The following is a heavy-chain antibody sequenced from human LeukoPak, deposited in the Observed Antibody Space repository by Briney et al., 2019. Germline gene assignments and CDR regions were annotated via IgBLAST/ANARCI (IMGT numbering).Heavy chain of an antibody. J-gene: IGHJ4*02. CDR1: GGSVSSGSYY. D-gene: IGHD5-18*01. V-gene: IGHV4-61*01. CDR2: IYYSGST. Sequence: PSETLSLTCTVSGGSVSSGSYYWSWIRQPPGKGLEWIGYIYYSGSTSYNPSLKSRVTISVDTSKNQFSLKLSSVTAADTAVYYCARDRLYRGYSYGFDYWGQGTLVTVSS. CDR3: ARDRLYRGYSYGFDY.